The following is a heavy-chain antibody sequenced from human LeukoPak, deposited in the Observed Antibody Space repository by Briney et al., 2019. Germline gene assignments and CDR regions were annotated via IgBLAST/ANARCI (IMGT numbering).Heavy chain of an antibody. D-gene: IGHD4-23*01. V-gene: IGHV3-15*01. J-gene: IGHJ4*02. CDR2: IKTKTDGGTT. Sequence: GGSLRLSCAASGFTFSSAWMSWVRQAPGQGLEWLGRIKTKTDGGTTDYAAPVKGRFTISRDDSKDTLYLQMNSLKSDGTAVYYCANIFGGNSHRSDYWGQGTLVTVSS. CDR3: ANIFGGNSHRSDY. CDR1: GFTFSSAW.